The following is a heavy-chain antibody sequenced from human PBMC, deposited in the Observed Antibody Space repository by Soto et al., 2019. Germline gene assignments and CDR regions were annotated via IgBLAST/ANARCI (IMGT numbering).Heavy chain of an antibody. CDR1: GYSFTIYW. CDR3: ARTSMQSRGYSYGHGGMDV. Sequence: GESLKISCKGSGYSFTIYWISWVRQMPGKGLEWMGRIDPSDSYTNYSPSFQGHVTISADKSISTAYLQWSSLKASDTAMYYCARTSMQSRGYSYGHGGMDVWGQGTTVTVSS. V-gene: IGHV5-10-1*01. D-gene: IGHD5-18*01. J-gene: IGHJ6*02. CDR2: IDPSDSYT.